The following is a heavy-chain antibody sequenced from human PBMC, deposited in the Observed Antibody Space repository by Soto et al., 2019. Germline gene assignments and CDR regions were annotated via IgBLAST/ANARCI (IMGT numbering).Heavy chain of an antibody. CDR1: GFTVSSNY. CDR3: ARGRGGYDDYYYYGMDV. CDR2: IYSDGST. D-gene: IGHD5-12*01. Sequence: PGGSLRLSCAASGFTVSSNYMSWVRQAPGKGLEWVSVIYSDGSTYYADSVKGRFTISRDNSKNTLYLQMNSLRAEDTAVYYCARGRGGYDDYYYYGMDVWGQGTTVT. J-gene: IGHJ6*02. V-gene: IGHV3-53*01.